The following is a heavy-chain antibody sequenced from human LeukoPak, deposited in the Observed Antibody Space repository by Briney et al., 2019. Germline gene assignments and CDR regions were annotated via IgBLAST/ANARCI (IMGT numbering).Heavy chain of an antibody. Sequence: GGSLRLSCAASGFTFSSYEMNWVRQAPGKGLEWVSAISGSGGSTYYADSVKVRFTISRDNSKNTLYLQMNSLRAEDTAVYYCAKGYYYDSSGYYPWGPFDYWGQGTLVTVSS. J-gene: IGHJ4*02. D-gene: IGHD3-22*01. CDR1: GFTFSSYE. V-gene: IGHV3-23*01. CDR3: AKGYYYDSSGYYPWGPFDY. CDR2: ISGSGGST.